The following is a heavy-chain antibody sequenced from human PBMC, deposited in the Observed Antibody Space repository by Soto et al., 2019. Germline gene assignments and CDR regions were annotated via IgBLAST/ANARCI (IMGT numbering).Heavy chain of an antibody. CDR2: MNPNSGNT. Sequence: QVQLVQSGAEVKKPGASVKVSCKASGYTFTSYDINWVRQATGQGLEWMGWMNPNSGNTGYAQKFQGRVTMTRNTSISTAYMELSSLRSEDTAVYYCARVGGVDYGDHDWYFDLWGRGTLVTVSS. D-gene: IGHD4-17*01. CDR1: GYTFTSYD. V-gene: IGHV1-8*01. J-gene: IGHJ2*01. CDR3: ARVGGVDYGDHDWYFDL.